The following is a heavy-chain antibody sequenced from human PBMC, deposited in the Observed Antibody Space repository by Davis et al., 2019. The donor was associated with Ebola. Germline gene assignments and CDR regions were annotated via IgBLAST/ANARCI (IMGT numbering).Heavy chain of an antibody. D-gene: IGHD6-19*01. V-gene: IGHV1-2*04. CDR1: GYTFTGYY. Sequence: ASVKVSCKASGYTFTGYYMHWVRQAPGQGLEWMGWINPNSGGTNYAQKFQGWVTMTRDTSISTAYMELSRLRSDDTAVYYCARARYSSGWSAFDIWGQGTMVTVSS. J-gene: IGHJ3*02. CDR2: INPNSGGT. CDR3: ARARYSSGWSAFDI.